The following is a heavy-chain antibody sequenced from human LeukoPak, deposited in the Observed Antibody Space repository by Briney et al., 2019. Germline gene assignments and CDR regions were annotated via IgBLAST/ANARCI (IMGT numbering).Heavy chain of an antibody. D-gene: IGHD2-15*01. CDR1: GYTLTELS. CDR3: ATADHGSGACCYTFHS. V-gene: IGHV1-2*02. J-gene: IGHJ1*01. Sequence: GASVKVSCKVSGYTLTELSMHWVRQAPGQGLECMGWINPNSGDTNYAHKFQGRVTVTRDTSISTVYMELRSLISDDTAVYYCATADHGSGACCYTFHSWGQGTLVTVSS. CDR2: INPNSGDT.